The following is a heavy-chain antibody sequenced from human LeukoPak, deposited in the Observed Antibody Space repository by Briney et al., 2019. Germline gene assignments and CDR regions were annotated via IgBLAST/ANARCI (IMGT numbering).Heavy chain of an antibody. V-gene: IGHV4-39*07. D-gene: IGHD3-10*01. Sequence: SETLSLTCTVSGGSISSSSYYWGWIRQPPGKGLEWIGSIYYSGSTYYNPSLKSRVTMSVDTSKNQFSLKLSSVTAADTAVYYCARGLMVRGVTVNWFDPWGQGTLVTVSS. CDR1: GGSISSSSYY. CDR2: IYYSGST. CDR3: ARGLMVRGVTVNWFDP. J-gene: IGHJ5*02.